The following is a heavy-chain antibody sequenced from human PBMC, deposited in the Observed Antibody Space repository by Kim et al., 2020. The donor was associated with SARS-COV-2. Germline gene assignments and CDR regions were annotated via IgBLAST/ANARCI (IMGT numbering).Heavy chain of an antibody. D-gene: IGHD6-13*01. Sequence: YAASVKGRFTISRDNSKNTLYLQRNSLRAEDTAVYYCAKDRGSSSWPNDYWGRGTLVTVSS. J-gene: IGHJ4*02. CDR3: AKDRGSSSWPNDY. V-gene: IGHV3-23*01.